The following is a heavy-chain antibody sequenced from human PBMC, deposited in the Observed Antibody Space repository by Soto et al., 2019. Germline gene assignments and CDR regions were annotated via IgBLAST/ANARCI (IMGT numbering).Heavy chain of an antibody. CDR3: AREADKGDYGVFYS. J-gene: IGHJ4*02. CDR1: GFTFSGFA. D-gene: IGHD4-17*01. CDR2: IAYDGTNT. Sequence: QVQLVQSGGGVVQPGKSLRLSCEASGFTFSGFAMHWVRQAPGKGLEWVAIIAYDGTNTDYADSVKGRFTISRDNSKNALFLELNSPTIDDTATYYCAREADKGDYGVFYSWGQGTLVTVSS. V-gene: IGHV3-30*04.